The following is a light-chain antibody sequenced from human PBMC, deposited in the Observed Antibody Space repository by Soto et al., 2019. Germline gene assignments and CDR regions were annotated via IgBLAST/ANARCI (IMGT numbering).Light chain of an antibody. CDR3: QQYGRSPLT. V-gene: IGKV3-20*01. CDR1: QSVSNSY. Sequence: EIVLTQSPGTLSLSPGERATLSCRASQSVSNSYLAWYQQKPGQAPRLLIYGASSRATGIPDRFSGSGSGTDVTLTITRLEPEDVAVYYCQQYGRSPLTFGPGTKVDIE. J-gene: IGKJ3*01. CDR2: GAS.